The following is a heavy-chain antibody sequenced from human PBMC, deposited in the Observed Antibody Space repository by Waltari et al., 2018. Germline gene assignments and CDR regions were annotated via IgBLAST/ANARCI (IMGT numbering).Heavy chain of an antibody. CDR2: ISPILGIA. D-gene: IGHD7-27*01. CDR1: GGTFSSYT. CDR3: AREWGSNGAYFDY. Sequence: QVQLVQSGAEVKKPGSSVKVSCKASGGTFSSYTISWVRQAPGQGLEWMGRISPILGIANYAQKFQGRVTITADKSTSTAYMELSSLRSEDTAVYYCAREWGSNGAYFDYWGQGTLVTVSS. J-gene: IGHJ4*02. V-gene: IGHV1-69*08.